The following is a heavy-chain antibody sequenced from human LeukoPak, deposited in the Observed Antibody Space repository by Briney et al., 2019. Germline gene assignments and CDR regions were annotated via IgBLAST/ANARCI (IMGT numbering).Heavy chain of an antibody. J-gene: IGHJ4*02. V-gene: IGHV3-33*01. CDR1: GFTFSSYG. Sequence: GGSLRLSCAASGFTFSSYGMHWVRQAPGKGLEWVAVIWYDGSNKYYADSVKGRFTISRDNSKNTLYLQMNSLRAEDTAVYYCARDITGSYCFDYWGQGTLVTVSS. D-gene: IGHD1-20*01. CDR2: IWYDGSNK. CDR3: ARDITGSYCFDY.